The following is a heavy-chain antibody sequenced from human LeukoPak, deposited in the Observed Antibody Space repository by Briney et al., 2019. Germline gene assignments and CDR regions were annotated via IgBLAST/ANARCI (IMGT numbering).Heavy chain of an antibody. J-gene: IGHJ4*02. Sequence: GASVKVSCKASGGTFSSYAISWVRQAPGQGLEWMGGIIPIFGTANYAQKFQGRVTITADESTSTAYMGLSSLRSEDTAVYYCARGYRYDFWSGYYLPNYWGQGTLVTVSS. CDR2: IIPIFGTA. CDR3: ARGYRYDFWSGYYLPNY. D-gene: IGHD3-3*01. CDR1: GGTFSSYA. V-gene: IGHV1-69*13.